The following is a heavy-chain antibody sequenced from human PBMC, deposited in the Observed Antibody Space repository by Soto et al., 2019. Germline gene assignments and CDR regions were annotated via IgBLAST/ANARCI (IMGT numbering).Heavy chain of an antibody. D-gene: IGHD6-13*01. V-gene: IGHV1-46*01. J-gene: IGHJ6*02. CDR1: GYTFTSCY. CDR2: INPSGGST. Sequence: ASVKVSCKASGYTFTSCYMHWVRQAPGQGLDWMGIINPSGGSTSYAQKFQGRVTMTRDTSTSTVYMELSSLRSEDTAVYYCASDGPIAAAAHDCYCGMDVWGQGTTVTVSS. CDR3: ASDGPIAAAAHDCYCGMDV.